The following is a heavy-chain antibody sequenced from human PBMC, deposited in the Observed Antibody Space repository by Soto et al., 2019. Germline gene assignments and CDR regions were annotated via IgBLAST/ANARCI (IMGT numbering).Heavy chain of an antibody. CDR3: AASPYSFGYFFES. CDR1: GSITSFY. CDR2: IHTSGSA. Sequence: PSETLSLTCSAPGSITSFYWSWIRQPAGKGLEWIGRIHTSGSANYNPSLKSRVTMSVDTSKNQFSLKVNSVTAADTALYFCAASPYSFGYFFESWGQGTLVTVSS. V-gene: IGHV4-4*07. J-gene: IGHJ4*02. D-gene: IGHD5-18*01.